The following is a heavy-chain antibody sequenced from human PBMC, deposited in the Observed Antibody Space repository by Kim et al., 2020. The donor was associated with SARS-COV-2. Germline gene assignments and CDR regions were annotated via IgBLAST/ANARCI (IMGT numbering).Heavy chain of an antibody. D-gene: IGHD6-19*01. CDR1: GFTFSSYA. J-gene: IGHJ4*02. Sequence: GGSLRLSCAASGFTFSSYAMSWVRQAPGKGLEWVSSISGSGGLTYYADSVKGRFTISRDNSKNTLYLQMNSLRAEDTAVYYCATVGRAVTGPNLGCWGQGSLVTVSS. V-gene: IGHV3-23*01. CDR3: ATVGRAVTGPNLGC. CDR2: ISGSGGLT.